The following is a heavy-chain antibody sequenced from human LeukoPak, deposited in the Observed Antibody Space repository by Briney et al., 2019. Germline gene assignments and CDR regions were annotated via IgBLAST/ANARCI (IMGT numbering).Heavy chain of an antibody. D-gene: IGHD1-26*01. Sequence: ASVKVSCKASGGTFSSYTISWVRQAPGQGLEWMGRIIPILGIANYAQKFQGRVTITADKSTSTAYMELSSLRSGDTAVYYCARDFGWWELLSWFDPWGQGTLVTVSS. CDR2: IIPILGIA. J-gene: IGHJ5*02. CDR1: GGTFSSYT. CDR3: ARDFGWWELLSWFDP. V-gene: IGHV1-69*04.